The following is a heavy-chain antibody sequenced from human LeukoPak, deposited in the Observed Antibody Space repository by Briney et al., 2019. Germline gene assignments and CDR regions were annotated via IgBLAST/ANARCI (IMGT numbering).Heavy chain of an antibody. CDR2: IIPIFGTA. D-gene: IGHD4-17*01. J-gene: IGHJ3*02. CDR3: ARKLYDYGDYLRDAFDI. Sequence: GASVKVSCKASGYTFTSYDINWVRQATGQGLEWMGGIIPIFGTANYAQKFQGRVTITADESTSTAYMELSSLRSEDTAVYYCARKLYDYGDYLRDAFDIWGQGTMVTVSS. CDR1: GYTFTSYD. V-gene: IGHV1-69*13.